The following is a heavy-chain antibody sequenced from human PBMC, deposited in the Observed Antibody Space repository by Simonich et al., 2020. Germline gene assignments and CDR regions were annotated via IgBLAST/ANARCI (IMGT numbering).Heavy chain of an antibody. Sequence: QVQRVQYGAEVKKPGASVKVSCKASGYNFTSSDVKWVRQATGQGLVWMGWLNPNSGNTGYAQKFHGRVTLTRNTSISTAYMELSSLRSEDTAVYYCARSRYCTNGVCYNWFDPWGQGTLVTVSS. CDR2: LNPNSGNT. CDR1: GYNFTSSD. J-gene: IGHJ5*02. D-gene: IGHD2-8*01. V-gene: IGHV1-8*03. CDR3: ARSRYCTNGVCYNWFDP.